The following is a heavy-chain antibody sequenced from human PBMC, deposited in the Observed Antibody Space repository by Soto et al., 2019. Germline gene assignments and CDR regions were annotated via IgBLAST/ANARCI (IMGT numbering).Heavy chain of an antibody. D-gene: IGHD6-19*01. Sequence: EVQLVESGGGLVQPGGSLRLSCAASGFTVSSNYMSWVRQAPGKGLEGVSVIYSGGSTYYADSVKGRFTISRDNSKNTLYLQMNSLRAEDTAVYYCASGEAVAGNDAFDIWGQGTMVTVSS. CDR1: GFTVSSNY. J-gene: IGHJ3*02. CDR3: ASGEAVAGNDAFDI. V-gene: IGHV3-66*01. CDR2: IYSGGST.